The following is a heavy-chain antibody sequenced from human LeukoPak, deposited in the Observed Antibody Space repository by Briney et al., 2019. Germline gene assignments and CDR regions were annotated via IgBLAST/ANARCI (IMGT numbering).Heavy chain of an antibody. CDR3: ARSRRVRYFDWLLSAYFDY. D-gene: IGHD3-9*01. CDR1: GGSFSGYY. Sequence: SETLSLTCAVYGGSFSGYYWSWIRQPPGKGLEWIGEINHSGSTNYNPSLKSRVTISVDTSKNQLSLKLSSVTAADTAVYYCARSRRVRYFDWLLSAYFDYWGQGTLVTVSS. J-gene: IGHJ4*02. V-gene: IGHV4-34*01. CDR2: INHSGST.